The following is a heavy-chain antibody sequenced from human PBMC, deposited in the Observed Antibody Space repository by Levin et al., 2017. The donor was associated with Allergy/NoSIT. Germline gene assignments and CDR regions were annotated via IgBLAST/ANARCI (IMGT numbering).Heavy chain of an antibody. J-gene: IGHJ4*02. D-gene: IGHD2-2*01. Sequence: GESLKISCAASGFTFSSYAMHWVRQAPGKGLEWVAVISYDGSNKYYADSVKGRFTISRDNSKNTLYLQMNSLRAEDTAVYYCARDVQYQLLPGGYFDYWGQGTLVTVSS. CDR3: ARDVQYQLLPGGYFDY. V-gene: IGHV3-30*04. CDR1: GFTFSSYA. CDR2: ISYDGSNK.